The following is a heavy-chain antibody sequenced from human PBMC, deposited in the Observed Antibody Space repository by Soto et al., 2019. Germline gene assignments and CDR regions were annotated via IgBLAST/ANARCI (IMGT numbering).Heavy chain of an antibody. V-gene: IGHV3-48*03. J-gene: IGHJ4*02. CDR3: ARNPSGQWVVPLYCDL. D-gene: IGHD6-19*01. CDR2: ISGSGSTV. Sequence: VGSLRLSCVASGFSISNYEMNWVRQAPGKGLEWVSYISGSGSTVYYADSVKGRFTISRDNAKNSVYLQINTLRVEDTAVYFCARNPSGQWVVPLYCDLWGQGTLVTVSS. CDR1: GFSISNYE.